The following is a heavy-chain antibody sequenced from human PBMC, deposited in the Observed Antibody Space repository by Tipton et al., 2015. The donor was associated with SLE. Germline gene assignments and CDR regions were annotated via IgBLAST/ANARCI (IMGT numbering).Heavy chain of an antibody. CDR3: ATGRGADGYYTYGLDV. V-gene: IGHV4-39*07. CDR1: GGSINSSNYY. Sequence: TLSLTCTVSGGSINSSNYYWGWIRQPPGKGLEWIGSIYYRGSTYYNPSLKSRVTISLDTSKNQFSLRLTSVTAADTAVYYCATGRGADGYYTYGLDVWGQGATVTVSS. CDR2: IYYRGST. J-gene: IGHJ6*02. D-gene: IGHD1-26*01.